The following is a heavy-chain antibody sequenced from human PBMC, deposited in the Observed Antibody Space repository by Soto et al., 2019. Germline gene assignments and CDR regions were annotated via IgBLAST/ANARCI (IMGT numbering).Heavy chain of an antibody. Sequence: KPSETLSLTCNVTGDSIKTHYWSWIRQPPGKGLEWIGYIYYSGSTLYNPSLKRRVTISVDTAKNQFSLRLNSLTAADTAVYYCASGWMAAFDTWGRGTLVTVSS. D-gene: IGHD2-2*03. CDR2: IYYSGST. CDR1: GDSIKTHY. CDR3: ASGWMAAFDT. V-gene: IGHV4-59*11. J-gene: IGHJ5*02.